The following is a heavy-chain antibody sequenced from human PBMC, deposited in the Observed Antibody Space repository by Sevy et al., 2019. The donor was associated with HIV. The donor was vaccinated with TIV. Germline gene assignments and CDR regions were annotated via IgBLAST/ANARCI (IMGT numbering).Heavy chain of an antibody. CDR1: GGSISSYY. CDR3: ARGGGGYSNYGSGAWFDP. D-gene: IGHD4-4*01. J-gene: IGHJ5*02. V-gene: IGHV4-59*01. Sequence: SETLSLTCTVSGGSISSYYWSWIRQPPGKGLEWIGYIYYSGSTNYNPSLKSRVTISVDTSKNQFSLKLSSVTAADTVVYYCARGGGGYSNYGSGAWFDPWGQGTLVTVSS. CDR2: IYYSGST.